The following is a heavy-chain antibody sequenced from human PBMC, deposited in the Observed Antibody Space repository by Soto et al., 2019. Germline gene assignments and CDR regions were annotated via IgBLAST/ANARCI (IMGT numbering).Heavy chain of an antibody. CDR3: ARDNGTVTEYYYYYMDV. CDR2: INHSGST. V-gene: IGHV4-34*01. J-gene: IGHJ6*03. CDR1: GGSFSGYY. Sequence: SETLSLTCAVYGGSFSGYYWSWIRQPPGKGLEWIGEINHSGSTNYNPSLKSRVTISVDTSKNQFSLKLSSVTAADTAVYYCARDNGTVTEYYYYYMDVWGKGTTVTVSS. D-gene: IGHD4-4*01.